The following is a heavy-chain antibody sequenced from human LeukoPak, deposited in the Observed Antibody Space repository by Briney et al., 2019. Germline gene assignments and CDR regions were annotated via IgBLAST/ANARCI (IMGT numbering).Heavy chain of an antibody. CDR1: GFTFSSYS. D-gene: IGHD2-2*01. J-gene: IGHJ6*03. CDR2: ISNSSSYI. CDR3: ARDCSSTSSYYYYYMDV. V-gene: IGHV3-21*01. Sequence: AGGPLSLSCAASGFTFSSYSMNWVRQAPGKGLEWVSSISNSSSYIYYADSVKGRFTLSRDYDKNTMYTQMNSLRAEDTAVYYCARDCSSTSSYYYYYMDVWGKGTTVTVSS.